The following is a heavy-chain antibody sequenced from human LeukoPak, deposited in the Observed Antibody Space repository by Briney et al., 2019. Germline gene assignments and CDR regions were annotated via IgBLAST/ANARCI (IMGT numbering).Heavy chain of an antibody. Sequence: SETLSLTCAVYGGSFSYYYWSWIRQPPGKTLEWIGEINHSGSTNYNPSLKSRVTISVDTSKNQFSLKLSSVTAADAAVYYCAIRKYYDILTGYRKIPTSGFDPWGQGTLVTVSS. J-gene: IGHJ5*02. CDR1: GGSFSYYY. CDR2: INHSGST. D-gene: IGHD3-9*01. V-gene: IGHV4-34*01. CDR3: AIRKYYDILTGYRKIPTSGFDP.